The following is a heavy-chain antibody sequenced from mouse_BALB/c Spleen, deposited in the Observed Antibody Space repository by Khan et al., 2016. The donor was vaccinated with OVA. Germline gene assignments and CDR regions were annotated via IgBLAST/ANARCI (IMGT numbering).Heavy chain of an antibody. V-gene: IGHV2-3*01. CDR2: IWGDGST. J-gene: IGHJ4*01. Sequence: QVQLKESGPGLVAPSQSLSITCTVSGFSLTTYGVNWVRQPPGKGLEWLGVIWGDGSTNYHSAHISSLSIRQDNSKSPDILTPNSRQTDDPATDYCVKQNYGTLYAMDYWGQGTSVTVSS. D-gene: IGHD2-1*01. CDR1: GFSLTTYG. CDR3: VKQNYGTLYAMDY.